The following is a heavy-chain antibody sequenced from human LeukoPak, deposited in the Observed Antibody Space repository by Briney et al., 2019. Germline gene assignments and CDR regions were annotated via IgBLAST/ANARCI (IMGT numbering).Heavy chain of an antibody. CDR3: ANSRLTYGSGSYYNY. CDR1: GYTFTGYY. D-gene: IGHD3-10*01. J-gene: IGHJ4*02. V-gene: IGHV1-2*02. CDR2: INPNSGGT. Sequence: GSVTVSCKASGYTFTGYYMHWVRQAPGQGVEWMGLINPNSGGTNYAQKFQGRVTMTRDTSISTAYMELSRLRSDDTAVYYCANSRLTYGSGSYYNYWGQGTLVTVSS.